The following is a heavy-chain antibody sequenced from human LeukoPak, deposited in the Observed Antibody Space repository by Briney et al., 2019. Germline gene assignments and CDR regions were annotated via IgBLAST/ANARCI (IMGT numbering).Heavy chain of an antibody. V-gene: IGHV3-23*01. J-gene: IGHJ4*02. CDR1: GFTFSSYA. CDR3: AREARGYYYDSSGYYYDY. CDR2: ISGSGGST. D-gene: IGHD3-22*01. Sequence: GGSLRLSCAASGFTFSSYAMSWVRQAPGKGLEWVSAISGSGGSTYYADSVKGRFTISRDNAKNSLYLQMNSLRAEDTAVYYCAREARGYYYDSSGYYYDYWGQGTLVTVSS.